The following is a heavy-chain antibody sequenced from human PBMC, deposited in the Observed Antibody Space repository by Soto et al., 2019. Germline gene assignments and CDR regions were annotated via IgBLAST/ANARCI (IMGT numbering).Heavy chain of an antibody. J-gene: IGHJ3*02. CDR2: IDSSDSYT. V-gene: IGHV5-10-1*01. CDR3: ASPDDSSGYYSPYDFDI. Sequence: GGSLKTHFQGHRYILPSYCISLDRQMPGKGQAWMGRIDSSDSYTNYGQTFQSPATISADKTISTAYLQWSSLKASDTAMYYCASPDDSSGYYSPYDFDIWGQGTMVTV. D-gene: IGHD3-22*01. CDR1: RYILPSYC.